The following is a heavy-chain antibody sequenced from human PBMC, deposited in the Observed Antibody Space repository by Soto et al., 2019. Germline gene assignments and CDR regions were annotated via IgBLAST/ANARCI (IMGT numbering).Heavy chain of an antibody. CDR2: INRSDGNR. D-gene: IGHD3-22*01. Sequence: QMQLVQSGAEWRKPGASVKVSCKSSGYSFSFYGINWVRQAPGQGLEWMGGINRSDGNRNFAQKFEDRVTMTTATSTNTVFLELRSLKYDDTAIYYCARDRLRGYDSSGFYSWGQGTMVTVSS. CDR1: GYSFSFYG. J-gene: IGHJ4*02. V-gene: IGHV1-18*01. CDR3: ARDRLRGYDSSGFYS.